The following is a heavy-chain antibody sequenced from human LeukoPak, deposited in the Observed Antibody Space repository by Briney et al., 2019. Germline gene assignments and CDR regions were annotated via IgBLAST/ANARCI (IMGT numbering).Heavy chain of an antibody. D-gene: IGHD1-26*01. Sequence: ASVKVSCKASGGTFSSYAISWVRQAPGQGLEWMGGIIPIFGTANYAQKFQGRVTITTDESTSTAYMELSSLRSEDTAVYYCVRGDLVGATSWFDPWGQGTLVTVSS. CDR3: VRGDLVGATSWFDP. CDR2: IIPIFGTA. V-gene: IGHV1-69*05. CDR1: GGTFSSYA. J-gene: IGHJ5*02.